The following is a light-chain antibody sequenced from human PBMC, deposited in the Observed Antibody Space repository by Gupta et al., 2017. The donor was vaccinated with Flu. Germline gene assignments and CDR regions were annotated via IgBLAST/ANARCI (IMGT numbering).Light chain of an antibody. CDR2: DAS. V-gene: IGKV3-11*01. J-gene: IGKJ5*01. CDR3: QQRQDWPPIT. CDR1: QSVSSY. Sequence: EVVLTQSPATLSLSPGERATLSCRTSQSVSSYLAWYQQKHGQAPRLLIYDASNRATGIPARFSGSGSGKELTLTISSREQEDFAGYYCQQRQDWPPITFGQGTRLEIK.